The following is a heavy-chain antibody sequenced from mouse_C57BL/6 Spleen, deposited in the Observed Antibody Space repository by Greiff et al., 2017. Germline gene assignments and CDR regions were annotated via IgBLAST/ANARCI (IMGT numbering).Heavy chain of an antibody. CDR3: ARPYYDYGEGYAMDY. J-gene: IGHJ4*01. CDR1: GYTFTSYW. CDR2: IYPGSGST. D-gene: IGHD2-4*01. Sequence: QVQLQQPGAELVKPGASVKMSCKASGYTFTSYWITWVKQRPGQGLEWIGDIYPGSGSTNYNEQFKSKATLTVDTSPSTAYMQLSPLTSEDSAVYYCARPYYDYGEGYAMDYWGQGTSVTVSS. V-gene: IGHV1-55*01.